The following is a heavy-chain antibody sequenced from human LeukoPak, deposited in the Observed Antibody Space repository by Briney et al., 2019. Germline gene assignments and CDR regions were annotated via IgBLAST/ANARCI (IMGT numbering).Heavy chain of an antibody. D-gene: IGHD3-22*01. CDR1: TFTFSNYA. V-gene: IGHV3-23*01. CDR3: AKSLGYYYDSSSDALDI. J-gene: IGHJ3*02. Sequence: AGGSLRLSCAASTFTFSNYAMSWVRQAPGKGLEWVSGIGGTGGSTYYADSVKGRFTISRDNSKNTLYLQMSSLRAEDTAIYYCAKSLGYYYDSSSDALDIWGQGTMVTVSS. CDR2: IGGTGGST.